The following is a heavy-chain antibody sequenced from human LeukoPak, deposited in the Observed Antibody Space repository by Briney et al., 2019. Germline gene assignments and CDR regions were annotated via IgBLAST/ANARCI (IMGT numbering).Heavy chain of an antibody. J-gene: IGHJ4*02. CDR3: ASARGPNYGSLGD. V-gene: IGHV3-53*01. CDR2: IYSGGST. D-gene: IGHD3-10*01. CDR1: GFAISANY. Sequence: GGSLRLSCAASGFAISANYMSWVRQAPGKGLEWVSVIYSGGSTFYADSVKGRFSISRDNSKNTLYLQMNSLRAEDTAVYYCASARGPNYGSLGDWDQGTLVTVSS.